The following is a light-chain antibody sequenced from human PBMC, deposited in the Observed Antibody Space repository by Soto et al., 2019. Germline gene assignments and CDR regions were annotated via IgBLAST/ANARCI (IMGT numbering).Light chain of an antibody. CDR1: HDVSVS. V-gene: IGKV3-11*01. Sequence: EIVLTQSPDTLSLSPGEGATLSCRASHDVSVSLVWYRQRPGQSPRLLIHDASNRATGISARFSGSGSGTDFTLTIGSLEPEEAALYYYQPRASWPYNSSQGTKVEIK. J-gene: IGKJ2*01. CDR3: QPRASWPYN. CDR2: DAS.